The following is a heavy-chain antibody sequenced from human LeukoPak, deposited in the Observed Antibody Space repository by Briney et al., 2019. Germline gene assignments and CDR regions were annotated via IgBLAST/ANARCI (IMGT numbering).Heavy chain of an antibody. J-gene: IGHJ6*03. Sequence: SSETLSLTCTVSGDSISSGSYYWTWIRQPAGKGLEWIGRIYTSGSTINNPSLKNTNYNPSLESRLTMSVDRSKNQFSLKLTSVTAADTAVYYCARHQLGSTRSMDVWGKGTAVTISS. CDR1: GDSISSGSYY. D-gene: IGHD1-26*01. CDR3: ARHQLGSTRSMDV. CDR2: IYTSGSTINNPSLKNT. V-gene: IGHV4-61*02.